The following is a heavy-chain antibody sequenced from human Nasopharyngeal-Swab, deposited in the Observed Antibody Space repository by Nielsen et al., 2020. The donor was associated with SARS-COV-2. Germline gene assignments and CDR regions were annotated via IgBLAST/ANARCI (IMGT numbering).Heavy chain of an antibody. CDR3: AKDDSGWVGYFHY. V-gene: IGHV3-11*01. D-gene: IGHD3-10*01. CDR2: ISRSGSSI. J-gene: IGHJ4*02. Sequence: GESLKISCTASGFTFSDYFMSWIRQAPGKGLEWVTYISRSGSSIYYADSVKGRFTISRDSSKNSLYLQMNSLRTEDTALYYCAKDDSGWVGYFHYWGQGTLVTVSS. CDR1: GFTFSDYF.